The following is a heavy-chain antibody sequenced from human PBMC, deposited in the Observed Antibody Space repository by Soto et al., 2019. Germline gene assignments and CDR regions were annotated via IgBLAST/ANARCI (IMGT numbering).Heavy chain of an antibody. Sequence: QLQLQESGSGLVKPSQTLSLTCAVSGGSISSGDYSWSWIRQPPGKGLEWIGYIYRRGSAFYSPALKSRVIVAVDRSKNQCAREVNAVTAADTAVYYCARGPYDSGALYSGFDVWGQGTMVTVSS. D-gene: IGHD3-22*01. CDR1: GGSISSGDYS. V-gene: IGHV4-30-2*01. CDR2: IYRRGSA. CDR3: ARGPYDSGALYSGFDV. J-gene: IGHJ3*01.